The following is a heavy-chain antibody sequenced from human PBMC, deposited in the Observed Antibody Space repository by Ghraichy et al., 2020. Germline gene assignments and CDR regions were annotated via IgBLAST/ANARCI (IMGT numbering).Heavy chain of an antibody. CDR1: GGSISGYY. J-gene: IGHJ4*02. Sequence: SETLSLTCTVSGGSISGYYWSWIRQPPGKGLEWIGYTYYSGSTNYNPSLESRVTMSLDTSKNQFSLGLTSVTAADTAVYYCARDLGYTYGPGRSFDYWGQGTLVTVSS. D-gene: IGHD5-18*01. V-gene: IGHV4-59*01. CDR3: ARDLGYTYGPGRSFDY. CDR2: TYYSGST.